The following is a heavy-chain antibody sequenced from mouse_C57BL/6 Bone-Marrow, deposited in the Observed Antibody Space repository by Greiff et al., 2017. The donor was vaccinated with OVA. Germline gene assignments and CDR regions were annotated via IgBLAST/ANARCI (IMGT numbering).Heavy chain of an antibody. Sequence: VQLVESGPGLVQPSQSLSITCTVSGFSLTSYGVHWVRQSPGKGLEWLGVIWSGGSTDYNAAFISRLSISKDNSKSQVFFKMNSLQADDTAIYYCARGGYGSSYVKAMDYWGQGTSVTVSS. D-gene: IGHD1-1*01. CDR3: ARGGYGSSYVKAMDY. CDR1: GFSLTSYG. V-gene: IGHV2-2*01. J-gene: IGHJ4*01. CDR2: IWSGGST.